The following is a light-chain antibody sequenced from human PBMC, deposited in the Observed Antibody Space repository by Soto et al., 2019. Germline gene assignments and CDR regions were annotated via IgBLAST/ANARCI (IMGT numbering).Light chain of an antibody. J-gene: IGKJ4*01. V-gene: IGKV1-39*01. CDR2: TAS. CDR1: QSISNY. Sequence: DIQMPQSPSSLSASVGASATITCRASQSISNYLNWYQQKPGTAPKLLIYTASSLQSGVPSRFSGSGSGTDFTLTISSLQPEDFATYYCQQSHSTPLTFGGGTKVDIK. CDR3: QQSHSTPLT.